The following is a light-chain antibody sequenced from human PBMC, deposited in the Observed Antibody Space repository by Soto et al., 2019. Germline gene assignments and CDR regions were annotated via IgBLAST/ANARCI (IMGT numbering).Light chain of an antibody. J-gene: IGLJ1*01. CDR1: SSNIGAGYD. Sequence: QSVLTQPPSVSGAPGQRVTISCTGSSSNIGAGYDVHWYQQLPGTAPKLIIYGNSNRPSGVPDRFSGSESGTSASLAITGLQAEDEADYYCQSYDSSLSGSYVFGTGTKLTVL. V-gene: IGLV1-40*01. CDR3: QSYDSSLSGSYV. CDR2: GNS.